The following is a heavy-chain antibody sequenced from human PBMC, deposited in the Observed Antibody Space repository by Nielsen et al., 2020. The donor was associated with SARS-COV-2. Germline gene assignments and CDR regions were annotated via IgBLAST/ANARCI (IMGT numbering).Heavy chain of an antibody. CDR3: AKVDYGDFSEYYFDY. D-gene: IGHD4-17*01. Sequence: GGSLRLSCAASGFTFDDYAMHWVRQAPGKGLEWVSGISWNSGSIGYADSVKGRFTISRDNAKNSLYLQMNSLRAEDTALYYCAKVDYGDFSEYYFDYWGQGTLVRLL. V-gene: IGHV3-9*01. CDR2: ISWNSGSI. CDR1: GFTFDDYA. J-gene: IGHJ4*02.